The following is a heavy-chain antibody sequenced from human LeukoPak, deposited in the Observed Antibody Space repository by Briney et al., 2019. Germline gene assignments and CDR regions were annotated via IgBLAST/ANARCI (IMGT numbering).Heavy chain of an antibody. D-gene: IGHD1-26*01. J-gene: IGHJ4*02. CDR2: IYTDGST. CDR1: GFAVSRNF. CDR3: ASTSGDAYGGN. Sequence: GGSLRLSCAASGFAVSRNFMNWVRQAPGKGLEWVSVIYTDGSTYYADSVKGRFTISRDNSKNTQYLQMNSLRAEDTAVYYCASTSGDAYGGNWGQGTLVTVSS. V-gene: IGHV3-66*01.